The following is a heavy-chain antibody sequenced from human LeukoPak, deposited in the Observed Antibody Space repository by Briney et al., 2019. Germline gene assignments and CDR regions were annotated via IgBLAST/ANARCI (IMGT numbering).Heavy chain of an antibody. CDR1: GGSISSDH. CDR3: ARDTFPYGSGSYSGPLDY. Sequence: SETLSLTCTVSGGSISSDHWNWIRQPPGKGLEWIGEINHSGSTNYNPSLKSRVTISVDTSKNQFSLKLSSVTAADTAVYYCARDTFPYGSGSYSGPLDYWGQGTLVTVSS. CDR2: INHSGST. J-gene: IGHJ4*02. V-gene: IGHV4-34*01. D-gene: IGHD3-10*01.